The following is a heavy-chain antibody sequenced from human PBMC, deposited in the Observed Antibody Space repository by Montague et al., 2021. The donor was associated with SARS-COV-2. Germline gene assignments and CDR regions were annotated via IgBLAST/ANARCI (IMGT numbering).Heavy chain of an antibody. D-gene: IGHD3-16*01. CDR1: GVSITSYY. Sequence: SETLSLTCSLSGVSITSYYWSWVRQPAGKGLEWIGHIYASGSTNYSPPRNGRVRLSIDNPKNQFSLKLEFLTAADTAVYYCGRDGGNWYYFDYWGQGALVTVSS. CDR3: GRDGGNWYYFDY. CDR2: IYASGST. V-gene: IGHV4-4*07. J-gene: IGHJ4*02.